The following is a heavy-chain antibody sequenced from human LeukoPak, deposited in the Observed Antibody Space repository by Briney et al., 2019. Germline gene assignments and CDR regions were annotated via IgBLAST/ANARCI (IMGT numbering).Heavy chain of an antibody. Sequence: GRSLRLSCAASGFILNDYGTHWVRQAPGKGLEWVADIWFDKNQHFADSAKGRFAISRDNSKNTVYLQINSLRAEDTAVYYCARDRHCVNGVCHSPPGMDVWGQGTTVTVSS. CDR3: ARDRHCVNGVCHSPPGMDV. J-gene: IGHJ6*02. D-gene: IGHD2-8*01. CDR1: GFILNDYG. CDR2: IWFDKNQ. V-gene: IGHV3-33*01.